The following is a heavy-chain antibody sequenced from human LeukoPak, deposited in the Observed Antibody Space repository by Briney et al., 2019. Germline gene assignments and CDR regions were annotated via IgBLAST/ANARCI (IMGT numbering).Heavy chain of an antibody. CDR2: IYSGGST. J-gene: IGHJ4*02. D-gene: IGHD3-22*01. Sequence: GGSLRLSCAASGFTVSSNYMSWVRQAPGKGLEWVSVIYSGGSTFYADSVKGRFSISRDNSKNTLYLQMNSLRAEDTAVYYCASDSSGYYYNFDCWGQGTLVTVSS. CDR1: GFTVSSNY. V-gene: IGHV3-53*01. CDR3: ASDSSGYYYNFDC.